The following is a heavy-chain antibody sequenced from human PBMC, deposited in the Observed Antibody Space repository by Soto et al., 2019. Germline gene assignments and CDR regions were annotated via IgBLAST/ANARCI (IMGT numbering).Heavy chain of an antibody. D-gene: IGHD3-10*01. V-gene: IGHV3-30*18. CDR1: GFTFSSYG. CDR3: AKDRAYYGSVYDY. CDR2: ISYDGSNK. J-gene: IGHJ4*02. Sequence: QVQLVESGGGVVEPGRSLRLSCAASGFTFSSYGMHWVRQAPGKGLEWVAVISYDGSNKYYADSVKGRFTISRDNSKNTLYLQMNSLRAEDTAVSYCAKDRAYYGSVYDYWGQGTLVTVSS.